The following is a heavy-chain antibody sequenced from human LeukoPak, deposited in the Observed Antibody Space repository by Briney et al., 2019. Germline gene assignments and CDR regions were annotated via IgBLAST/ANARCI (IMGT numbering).Heavy chain of an antibody. D-gene: IGHD2-2*02. CDR2: IRYDGSNK. CDR1: GFTFSSYG. J-gene: IGHJ4*02. CDR3: AKEFSPGRRYCSSISCYTDSDY. V-gene: IGHV3-30*02. Sequence: PGGSLRLSCAASGFTFSSYGMHWVRQAPGKGLEWVAFIRYDGSNKYYADSVKGRFTISRDNSKNTLYLQMNSLRAEDTAVYYCAKEFSPGRRYCSSISCYTDSDYWGQGTLATVSS.